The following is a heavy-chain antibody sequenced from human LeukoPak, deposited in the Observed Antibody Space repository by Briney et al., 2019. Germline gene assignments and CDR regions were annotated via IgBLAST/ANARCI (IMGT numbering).Heavy chain of an antibody. CDR2: TNEHGTII. J-gene: IGHJ4*02. CDR1: GFSFINYW. V-gene: IGHV3-74*01. CDR3: VVDLSGSADY. D-gene: IGHD3-10*01. Sequence: QPGESLRLSCAASGFSFINYWFHWVRQAPGEGLVWVSRTNEHGTIINYADSVKGRFTISRDNAKNTLYLQMNSLRTEDSALYYCVVDLSGSADYWGQGTLVTVSS.